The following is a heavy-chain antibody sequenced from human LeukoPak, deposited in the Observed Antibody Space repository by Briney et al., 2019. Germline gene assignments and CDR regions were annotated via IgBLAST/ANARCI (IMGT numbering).Heavy chain of an antibody. Sequence: GASVKVSCKASGYTFTNYYMHWVRQAPGQGLEWMAIINPTGGSTTYAQKFQGRVIMTRDTSTSTVYMELSSLRSEDTAVYYCARGGGIGINYYNWFDPWGQGTLVTVSS. CDR1: GYTFTNYY. CDR3: ARGGGIGINYYNWFDP. V-gene: IGHV1-46*01. D-gene: IGHD6-13*01. CDR2: INPTGGST. J-gene: IGHJ5*02.